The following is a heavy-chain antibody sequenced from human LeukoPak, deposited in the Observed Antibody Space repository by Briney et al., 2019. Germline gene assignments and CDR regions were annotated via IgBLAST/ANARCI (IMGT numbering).Heavy chain of an antibody. J-gene: IGHJ6*03. CDR1: GYTFTSYG. V-gene: IGHV1-18*01. CDR3: ARDFMLAARVGYYYYYMDV. D-gene: IGHD6-6*01. Sequence: GASVKVSCKASGYTFTSYGISWVRQAPGQGLEWMGWISAYNGNTNYAQKLQGRVTMTTDTSTSTAYMELRSLRSDDTAVYYCARDFMLAARVGYYYYYMDVWGKGTTVTVSS. CDR2: ISAYNGNT.